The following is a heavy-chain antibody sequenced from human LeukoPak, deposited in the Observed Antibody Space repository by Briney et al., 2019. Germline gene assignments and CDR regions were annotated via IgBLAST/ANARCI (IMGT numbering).Heavy chain of an antibody. J-gene: IGHJ6*03. Sequence: GGSLRLSCAASGFTFSDYYMSWIRQAPGKGLEWVSYISSSGSTIYYADSVKGRFTISRDNAKNSLYLQMNSLRVEDTAVYYCARARARYGYGHYYYYMDVWGKGTTVTISS. CDR3: ARARARYGYGHYYYYMDV. V-gene: IGHV3-11*04. CDR2: ISSSGSTI. CDR1: GFTFSDYY. D-gene: IGHD5-18*01.